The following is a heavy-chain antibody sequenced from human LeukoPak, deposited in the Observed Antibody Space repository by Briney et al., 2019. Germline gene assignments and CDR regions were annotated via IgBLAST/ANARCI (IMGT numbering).Heavy chain of an antibody. CDR2: ISYDGSNK. CDR3: AKKGLTVTTYYFDY. CDR1: GFTFSSYA. V-gene: IGHV3-30*04. Sequence: PGGSLRLSCAASGFTFSSYAMHWVRQAPGKGLEWVAVISYDGSNKYYADSVKGRFTISRDNSKNTLYLQVNSLRAEDTAVYYCAKKGLTVTTYYFDYWGQGTLVTVSS. J-gene: IGHJ4*02. D-gene: IGHD4-17*01.